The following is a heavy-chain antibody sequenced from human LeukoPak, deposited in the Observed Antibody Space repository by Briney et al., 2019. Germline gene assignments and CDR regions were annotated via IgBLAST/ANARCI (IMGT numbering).Heavy chain of an antibody. J-gene: IGHJ4*02. CDR1: GFTFSSYA. CDR2: ISSDGSNK. D-gene: IGHD3-3*02. Sequence: GGSLRLSCAASGFTFSSYAMHWVRQAPGKGLEWVAVISSDGSNKYYADSVKGRFTISRDNSKNTLYLQMNSLRAEDTAVYYCAKASGAIFGVAGYFDYWGQGTLVTVSS. V-gene: IGHV3-30*04. CDR3: AKASGAIFGVAGYFDY.